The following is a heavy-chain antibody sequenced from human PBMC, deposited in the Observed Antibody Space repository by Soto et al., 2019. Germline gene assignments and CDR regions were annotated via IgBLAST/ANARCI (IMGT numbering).Heavy chain of an antibody. V-gene: IGHV1-69*12. CDR3: ARDGDPGYSFWSGPLGGGRFDP. J-gene: IGHJ5*02. Sequence: QVQLVQSGAEVKEPGSSVNVSCKTSGGTFGNTAVTWVRQVPGQGLEWIGGIVPLFGTANYAQKFRGRVMITAAESTSTAYMDLSSLRSYDTAIYYGARDGDPGYSFWSGPLGGGRFDPWGQGTLVTVSS. D-gene: IGHD3-3*01. CDR2: IVPLFGTA. CDR1: GGTFGNTA.